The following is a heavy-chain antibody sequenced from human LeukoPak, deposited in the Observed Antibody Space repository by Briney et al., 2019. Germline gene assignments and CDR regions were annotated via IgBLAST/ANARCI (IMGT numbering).Heavy chain of an antibody. CDR2: IKQDGSEK. Sequence: TGGSLRLSCAASGFTFSSYWMSWVRRAPGKGLEWVANIKQDGSEKYYVDSVKGRFTISRDNAKNSLYLQMNSLRAEDTAVYYCARTQGYYDFWSGYYNSAHFDYWGQGTLVTVSS. CDR3: ARTQGYYDFWSGYYNSAHFDY. D-gene: IGHD3-3*01. J-gene: IGHJ4*02. V-gene: IGHV3-7*01. CDR1: GFTFSSYW.